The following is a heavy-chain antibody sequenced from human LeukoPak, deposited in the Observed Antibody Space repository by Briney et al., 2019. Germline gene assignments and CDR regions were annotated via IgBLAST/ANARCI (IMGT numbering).Heavy chain of an antibody. CDR2: INPNSGGT. Sequence: ASVKVSCKASGYTFTGYYMHWVRQAPGQGLEWMGWINPNSGGTNYAQKFQGRVTMTRDTSISTAYMELSRLRSDDTPVYYWGRGFDSSGYNGYWGQGTLVTVSS. CDR1: GYTFTGYY. CDR3: GRGFDSSGYNGY. V-gene: IGHV1-2*02. D-gene: IGHD3-22*01. J-gene: IGHJ4*02.